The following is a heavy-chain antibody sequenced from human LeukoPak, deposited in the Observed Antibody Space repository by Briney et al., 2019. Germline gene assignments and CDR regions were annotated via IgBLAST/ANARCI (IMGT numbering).Heavy chain of an antibody. V-gene: IGHV1-8*01. CDR2: MNPNSGNT. CDR3: ARNVYYYDSSGYYQLYYYYGMDV. D-gene: IGHD3-22*01. J-gene: IGHJ6*02. Sequence: ASVKVSCKASGYTFTSYDINWVRQATGQGLEWMGWMNPNSGNTGYAQKFQGRVTMTRNTSISTAYMELSSLRSEDTAVYYCARNVYYYDSSGYYQLYYYYGMDVWGQETTVTVSS. CDR1: GYTFTSYD.